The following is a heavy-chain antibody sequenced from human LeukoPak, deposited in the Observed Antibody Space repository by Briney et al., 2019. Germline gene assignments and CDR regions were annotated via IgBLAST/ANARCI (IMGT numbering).Heavy chain of an antibody. CDR1: GDSVSSNAAA. V-gene: IGHV6-1*01. CDR3: ASTHGPIDH. J-gene: IGHJ5*02. Sequence: SQTLSLTCSISGDSVSSNAAAWNWIRQSPSRGLEWLGRTYYRSKWYTEYAVSVKSRITVKSDTSKNQFSLQLNSVTPEDTAVYYRASTHGPIDHWGQGTLVTVSS. CDR2: TYYRSKWYT. D-gene: IGHD2-8*01.